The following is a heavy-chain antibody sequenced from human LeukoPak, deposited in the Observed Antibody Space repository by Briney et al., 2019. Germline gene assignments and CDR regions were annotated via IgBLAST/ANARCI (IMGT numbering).Heavy chain of an antibody. CDR2: ISGSGGST. Sequence: GGSLRLSCAASGFTFSSYAMSWVRQAPGKGLEWVSAISGSGGSTYYADSVKGRFTISRDNSKNTLYLQMNSLRAEDTAVYYCAQPRYYYDSSGYLLDYWGQGTLSPSPQ. CDR1: GFTFSSYA. J-gene: IGHJ4*02. V-gene: IGHV3-23*01. CDR3: AQPRYYYDSSGYLLDY. D-gene: IGHD3-22*01.